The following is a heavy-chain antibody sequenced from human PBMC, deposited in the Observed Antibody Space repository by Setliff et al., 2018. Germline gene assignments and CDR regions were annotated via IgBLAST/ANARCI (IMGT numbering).Heavy chain of an antibody. D-gene: IGHD3-16*02. CDR3: ARGKLRLGQLSLFYGFDI. V-gene: IGHV4-59*12. CDR2: VYYSGST. Sequence: PSETLSLTCTVSGGSISTYYWSWIRQPPGKGLEFIGYVYYSGSTNFNPSLKSRVTMSMDTSKNQFSLTLSSVTAADTAIYYCARGKLRLGQLSLFYGFDIWGQGTMVT. J-gene: IGHJ3*02. CDR1: GGSISTYY.